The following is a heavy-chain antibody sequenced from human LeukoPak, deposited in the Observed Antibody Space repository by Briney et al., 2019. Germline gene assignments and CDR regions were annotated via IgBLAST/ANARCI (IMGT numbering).Heavy chain of an antibody. CDR2: IIPIFGTA. J-gene: IGHJ5*02. Sequence: SVRVSCKASGGTFSSYAISWVRQAPGQGLEWMGGIIPIFGTANYAQKFQGRVTITTDESTSTAYMELSSLRSEDTAVYYCARDNYAGANWFDPWGQGTLVTVSS. V-gene: IGHV1-69*05. D-gene: IGHD1-7*01. CDR3: ARDNYAGANWFDP. CDR1: GGTFSSYA.